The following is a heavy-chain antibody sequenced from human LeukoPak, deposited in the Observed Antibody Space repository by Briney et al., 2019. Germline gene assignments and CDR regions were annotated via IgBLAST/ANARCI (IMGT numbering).Heavy chain of an antibody. D-gene: IGHD3-10*02. CDR3: AKEELRRITMWGYMDV. CDR2: IRYDGSKK. V-gene: IGHV3-30*02. CDR1: GFTFSSYG. J-gene: IGHJ6*03. Sequence: GGSLRLYCAASGFTFSSYGMHWVRQAPGKGLEWGAFIRYDGSKKYYTDSVKGRFTISRDNSKNTLYLQMNSPSAEDTAFYYCAKEELRRITMWGYMDVWGKGTTVTISS.